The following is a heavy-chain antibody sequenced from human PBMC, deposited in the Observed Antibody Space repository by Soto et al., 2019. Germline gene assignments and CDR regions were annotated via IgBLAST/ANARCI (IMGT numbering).Heavy chain of an antibody. J-gene: IGHJ4*02. Sequence: QITLKESGPTLVKPTQTLTLTCTFSGFSLSTSGVGVGWIRQPPGKALEWLALTYWDDDKRYSPSLKSRLTITNDTSKNPVVLTMTNMDPVDTATYYCAHRQRTVYFDYWGQGTLVTVSS. V-gene: IGHV2-5*02. D-gene: IGHD4-17*01. CDR1: GFSLSTSGVG. CDR2: TYWDDDK. CDR3: AHRQRTVYFDY.